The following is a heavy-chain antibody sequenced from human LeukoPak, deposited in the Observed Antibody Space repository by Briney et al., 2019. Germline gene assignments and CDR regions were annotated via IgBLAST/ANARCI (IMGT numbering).Heavy chain of an antibody. CDR1: GFTFSNYW. J-gene: IGHJ3*02. CDR3: ARDGSPYSGGRRGGAFDI. V-gene: IGHV3-7*01. Sequence: GGSLRLSCAASGFTFSNYWMSWVRQAPGKGLEWVANIKQDGSEKFYVDSVKGRFTISRDNSKNTLYLQMNSLRAEDTAVYYCARDGSPYSGGRRGGAFDIWGQGTMVTVSS. CDR2: IKQDGSEK. D-gene: IGHD6-19*01.